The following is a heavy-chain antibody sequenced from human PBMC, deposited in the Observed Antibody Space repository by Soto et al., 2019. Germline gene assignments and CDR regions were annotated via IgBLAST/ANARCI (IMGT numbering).Heavy chain of an antibody. D-gene: IGHD2-2*01. Sequence: GASVKVSCKASGYTFTSYGISWVRQAPGQGLEWMGWISAYNGNTNYAQKLQGRVTMTTDTSTSTAYMELRSLRSDDTAVYYCARRGLIVVVPAAHTVSYYYYYMDVWGKGTTVTVSS. CDR3: ARRGLIVVVPAAHTVSYYYYYMDV. CDR1: GYTFTSYG. J-gene: IGHJ6*03. V-gene: IGHV1-18*01. CDR2: ISAYNGNT.